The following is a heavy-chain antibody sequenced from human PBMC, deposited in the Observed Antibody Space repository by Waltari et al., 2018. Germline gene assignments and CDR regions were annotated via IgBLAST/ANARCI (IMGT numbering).Heavy chain of an antibody. V-gene: IGHV4-39*01. J-gene: IGHJ3*01. D-gene: IGHD5-12*01. CDR3: ATYIGASLGTAAFDV. CDR2: ISYNGAT. Sequence: QLQLQESGPGLVKPSETLSLPCSVSVVSITTNRHYWGWIRQPPGQGLEWSGTISYNGATYSSPSLRSRVTIFRDTSKNQLSLKLGSVTAADTAFYYCATYIGASLGTAAFDVWGQGTMVTVSS. CDR1: VVSITTNRHY.